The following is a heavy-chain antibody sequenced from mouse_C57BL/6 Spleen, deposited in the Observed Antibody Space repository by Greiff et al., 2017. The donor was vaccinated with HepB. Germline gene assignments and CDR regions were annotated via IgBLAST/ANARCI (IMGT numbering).Heavy chain of an antibody. CDR2: IYPRSGNT. CDR3: ARPYYYRGFYYAMDD. Sequence: QVQLQQSGAELARPGASVKLSCKASGYTFTSYGISWVKQRTGQGLEWIGEIYPRSGNTYYNEKFKGKATLTADKSSSTAYMELRSLTSEDSAVYFCARPYYYRGFYYAMDDWGQGTSVTVAS. D-gene: IGHD2-12*01. CDR1: GYTFTSYG. J-gene: IGHJ4*01. V-gene: IGHV1-81*01.